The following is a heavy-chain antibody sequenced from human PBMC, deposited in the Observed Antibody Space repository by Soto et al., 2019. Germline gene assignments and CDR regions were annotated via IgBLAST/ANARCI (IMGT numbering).Heavy chain of an antibody. CDR3: ARDGYPAYNWLDP. CDR2: INAGNGNT. J-gene: IGHJ5*02. D-gene: IGHD5-12*01. Sequence: ASVKVSCKASGYTFTSYAIHWVRQAPGQRLEWMGWINAGNGNTKYSQKFQGRVTITRDTSASTAYMELRSLRSDDTAVYYCARDGYPAYNWLDPWGQGTLVTVSS. CDR1: GYTFTSYA. V-gene: IGHV1-3*01.